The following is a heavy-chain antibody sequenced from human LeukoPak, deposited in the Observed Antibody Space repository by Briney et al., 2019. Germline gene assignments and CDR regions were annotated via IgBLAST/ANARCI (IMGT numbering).Heavy chain of an antibody. Sequence: PGGSLRLSCAASGFTFSSYAMSWVRQAPGKGLEWVSGIIGSGSSTYYADSVKGRFTISRDNSKNTLYLQMNSLRAEDTAVYWCAKRSSGTSGFDYWGQGTLVTVSS. CDR3: AKRSSGTSGFDY. CDR2: IIGSGSST. D-gene: IGHD3-10*01. CDR1: GFTFSSYA. V-gene: IGHV3-23*01. J-gene: IGHJ4*02.